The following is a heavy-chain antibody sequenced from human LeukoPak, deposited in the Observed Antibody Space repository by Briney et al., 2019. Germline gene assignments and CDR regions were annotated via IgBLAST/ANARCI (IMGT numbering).Heavy chain of an antibody. CDR2: ISAYNGNT. J-gene: IGHJ5*02. V-gene: IGHV1-18*01. CDR3: ARTPGIAASNWFDP. D-gene: IGHD6-13*01. Sequence: ASVTVSCKASGYTFTSYGISWVRQAPGQGLEWMGWISAYNGNTNYAQKLQGRVTMTTDTSTSTAYMELRSLKSDDTAVYYCARTPGIAASNWFDPWGQGTLVTVSS. CDR1: GYTFTSYG.